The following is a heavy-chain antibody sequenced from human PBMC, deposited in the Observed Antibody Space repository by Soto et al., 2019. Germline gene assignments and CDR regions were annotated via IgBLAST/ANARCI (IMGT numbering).Heavy chain of an antibody. CDR3: ARDDSSSWGKADY. CDR2: ISAYNGNT. D-gene: IGHD6-13*01. CDR1: GYTFTNYG. V-gene: IGHV1-18*04. J-gene: IGHJ4*02. Sequence: VQLVQSGAEVKKPGASVKVSCKASGYTFTNYGFSWVRQAPGQGLEWMGWISAYNGNTNYAQKLQGRVAMTTDTSTSTAYRELMSLRSDDTAVYYCARDDSSSWGKADYWGQGTLVTVSS.